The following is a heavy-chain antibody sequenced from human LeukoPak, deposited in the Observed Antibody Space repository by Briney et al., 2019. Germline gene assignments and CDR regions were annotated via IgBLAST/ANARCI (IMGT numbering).Heavy chain of an antibody. CDR1: GSTFSAYA. V-gene: IGHV3-23*01. CDR3: ARDPNGDYIGAFDM. D-gene: IGHD4-17*01. CDR2: IRGGGGSA. J-gene: IGHJ3*02. Sequence: GGSLSLSCTASGSTFSAYAMMWVRQAPGKGPEWASAIRGGGGSAFYADSVKGRFTISRDNSKYTLFLQMNSLRAEDTAVYYCARDPNGDYIGAFDMWGPGTMVTVSS.